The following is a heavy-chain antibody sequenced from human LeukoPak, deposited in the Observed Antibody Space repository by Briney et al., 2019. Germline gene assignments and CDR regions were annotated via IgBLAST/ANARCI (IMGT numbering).Heavy chain of an antibody. Sequence: SETLSLTCAVYGGSFSGYYWSWIRRPPGKGLEWIGEINHSGSTNYNPSLKSRVTISVDTSKNQFSLKLSSVTAADTAVYYCAREITKIVVVSWFDPWGQGTLVTVSS. V-gene: IGHV4-34*01. J-gene: IGHJ5*02. CDR3: AREITKIVVVSWFDP. D-gene: IGHD3-22*01. CDR2: INHSGST. CDR1: GGSFSGYY.